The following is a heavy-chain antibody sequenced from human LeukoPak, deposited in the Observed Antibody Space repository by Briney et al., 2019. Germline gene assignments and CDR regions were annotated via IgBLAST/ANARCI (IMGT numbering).Heavy chain of an antibody. CDR3: AKERDYGPADY. V-gene: IGHV3-23*01. Sequence: GGSLRLSCAASGFIFNKHAMSWVRQAPGKGLEWVSGLSGSGGSTDYADSVKGRFTVSRGNSKNTLFLQMNSLRAEDTAIYYCAKERDYGPADYWGQGTLVTVSS. CDR1: GFIFNKHA. CDR2: LSGSGGST. D-gene: IGHD4/OR15-4a*01. J-gene: IGHJ4*02.